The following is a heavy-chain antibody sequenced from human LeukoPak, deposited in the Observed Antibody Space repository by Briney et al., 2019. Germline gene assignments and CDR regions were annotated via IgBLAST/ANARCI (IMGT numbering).Heavy chain of an antibody. CDR2: IWYDGSNK. D-gene: IGHD5-18*01. Sequence: PGGSLRLSCAASGFTFSSYGMHWVRQAPGKGLEWVAVIWYDGSNKYYADSVKGRFIISRDNSKNTLYLQMNSLRAEDTAVYYCARDQGQLWFYYFDYWGQGTLVTVSS. V-gene: IGHV3-33*01. CDR1: GFTFSSYG. J-gene: IGHJ4*02. CDR3: ARDQGQLWFYYFDY.